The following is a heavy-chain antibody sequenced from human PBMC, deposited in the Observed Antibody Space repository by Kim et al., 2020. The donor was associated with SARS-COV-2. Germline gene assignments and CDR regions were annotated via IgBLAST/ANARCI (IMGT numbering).Heavy chain of an antibody. Sequence: GGSLRLSCAASGFTFSSYSMNWVRQAPGKGLEWVSYISSSSSTIYYADSVKGRFTISRDNAKNSLYLQMNSLRDEDTAVYYCARDPNYDSSGYYIHWGQGTLVTVSS. D-gene: IGHD3-22*01. CDR1: GFTFSSYS. CDR3: ARDPNYDSSGYYIH. V-gene: IGHV3-48*02. J-gene: IGHJ4*02. CDR2: ISSSSSTI.